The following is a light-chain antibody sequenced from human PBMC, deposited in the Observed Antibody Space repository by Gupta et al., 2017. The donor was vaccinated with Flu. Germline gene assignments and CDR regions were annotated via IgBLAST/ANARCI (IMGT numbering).Light chain of an antibody. CDR1: QSVSSN. CDR3: QQYNNWPSWT. J-gene: IGKJ1*01. V-gene: IGKV3-15*01. CDR2: GAS. Sequence: ATLSVSPGERATLSCRASQSVSSNLAWYQHKPGQAPRLLIYGASTRATGIAARFSGSGSGTEFTLTISSLQSEDFAVYYCQQYNNWPSWTFGQGTKVEIK.